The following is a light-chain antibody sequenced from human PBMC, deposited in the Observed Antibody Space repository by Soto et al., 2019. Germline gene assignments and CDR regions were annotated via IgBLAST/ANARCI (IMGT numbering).Light chain of an antibody. J-gene: IGKJ1*01. V-gene: IGKV1-5*03. CDR1: QSISSW. CDR3: QQYDRASWT. CDR2: RAS. Sequence: DIQMTQSPSTLSASVGDRVIITCRASQSISSWLAWYQQKPGKAPNLLIYRASTLKSGIPSRFSGSGSGTEFTITISSLQPDDFAPYYCQQYDRASWTFGPGTKVEIK.